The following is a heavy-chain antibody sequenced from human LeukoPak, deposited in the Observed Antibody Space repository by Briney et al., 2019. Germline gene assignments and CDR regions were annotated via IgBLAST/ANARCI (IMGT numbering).Heavy chain of an antibody. D-gene: IGHD3-3*01. CDR1: GFTFSSYA. CDR2: ISGSGGST. J-gene: IGHJ3*02. Sequence: GGSLRLSCAASGFTFSSYAMSWVRQAPGKGLEWVSAISGSGGSTYNTDSVKSRFTISRHNSKNTLCLQMNSLRAEDTAVYYCATYYDFWSGYYSAFDIWGQGTMVTVSS. CDR3: ATYYDFWSGYYSAFDI. V-gene: IGHV3-23*01.